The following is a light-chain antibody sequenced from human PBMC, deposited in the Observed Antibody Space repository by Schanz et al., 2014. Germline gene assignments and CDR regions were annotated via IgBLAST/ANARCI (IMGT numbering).Light chain of an antibody. J-gene: IGLJ2*01. CDR1: SRDVGSYNF. V-gene: IGLV2-8*01. CDR2: DVS. Sequence: QSALTQPPSASGSPGQSVTISCTGTSRDVGSYNFVSWYQQHPGKAPKLMIYDVSNRPSGVSNRFSGSKSGNTASMTISGLQAEDEADYYCSSYAGSYTVVFGGGTKVTVL. CDR3: SSYAGSYTVV.